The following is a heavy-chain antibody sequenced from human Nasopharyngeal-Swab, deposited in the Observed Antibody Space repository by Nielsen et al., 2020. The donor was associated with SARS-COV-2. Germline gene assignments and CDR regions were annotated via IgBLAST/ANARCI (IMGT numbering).Heavy chain of an antibody. CDR3: AKDLRGPYFF. CDR1: AFTFGNYY. CDR2: ISGSGDISGSGGTT. J-gene: IGHJ4*02. V-gene: IGHV3-23*01. D-gene: IGHD2/OR15-2a*01. Sequence: GESLKISCAASAFTFGNYYMTWIRQAPGKGLEWVSAISGSGDISGSGGTTYYADSVKGRFTISRDNSKNTLSLQMNSLRAEDTAVYYCAKDLRGPYFFWGQGTLVTVSS.